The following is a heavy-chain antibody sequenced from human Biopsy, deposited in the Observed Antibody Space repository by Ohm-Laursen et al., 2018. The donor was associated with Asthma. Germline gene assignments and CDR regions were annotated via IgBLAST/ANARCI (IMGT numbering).Heavy chain of an antibody. CDR3: VRDQAHRDNWFDP. V-gene: IGHV7-4-1*02. J-gene: IGHJ5*02. D-gene: IGHD1-14*01. CDR1: GYTFTSYA. CDR2: IATSSGNP. Sequence: ASVKVSCKASGYTFTSYAINWLRQAPGQGLEWMGWIATSSGNPTYAQGFTPGRFVFSLDTSVTTAYLQITNLEPEDTAVYYCVRDQAHRDNWFDPWGQGIPVTVSS.